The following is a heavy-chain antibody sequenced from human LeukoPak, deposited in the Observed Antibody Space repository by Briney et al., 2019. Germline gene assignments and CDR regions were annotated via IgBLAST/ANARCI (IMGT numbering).Heavy chain of an antibody. CDR3: ARTALSPATVQRNFDY. CDR1: GFTLSDYY. CDR2: ISGSGGST. J-gene: IGHJ4*02. D-gene: IGHD1-14*01. V-gene: IGHV3-23*01. Sequence: PGGSLRLSCAASGFTLSDYYMSWIHQAPGKGLEWVSAISGSGGSTYYADSVKGRFTISRDNSKNTLYLQMNSLRAEDTAVYYCARTALSPATVQRNFDYWGQGTLVTVSS.